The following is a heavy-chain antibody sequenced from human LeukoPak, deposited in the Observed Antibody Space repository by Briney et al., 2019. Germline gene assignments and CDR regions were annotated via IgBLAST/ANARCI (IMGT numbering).Heavy chain of an antibody. V-gene: IGHV3-21*01. CDR2: ISTSSSYI. CDR1: GFTFSSYS. J-gene: IGHJ4*02. D-gene: IGHD2-21*02. CDR3: ASSCGGDCYWPDYFDY. Sequence: GGSLRLSCAASGFTFSSYSMNWVRQAPGKGLEWVSCISTSSSYIYYSDSVKGRFTISRDNAKNSFYLQMNSLRAEDTAVYYCASSCGGDCYWPDYFDYWGQGTLVTVSS.